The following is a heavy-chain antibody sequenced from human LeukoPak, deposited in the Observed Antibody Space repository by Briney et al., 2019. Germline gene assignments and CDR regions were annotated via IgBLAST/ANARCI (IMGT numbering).Heavy chain of an antibody. CDR1: GFTFSGSG. J-gene: IGHJ4*02. V-gene: IGHV3-30*02. D-gene: IGHD2-2*01. Sequence: GGSLRLSCAASGFTFSGSGIHWVRQAPGKGLEWVAFIRYHGSDKHYADSVKGRFTISRDNSKNTLYLQMNSLRPEDTSVYYCARSPTSWYFDYWGQGTLVTVSS. CDR3: ARSPTSWYFDY. CDR2: IRYHGSDK.